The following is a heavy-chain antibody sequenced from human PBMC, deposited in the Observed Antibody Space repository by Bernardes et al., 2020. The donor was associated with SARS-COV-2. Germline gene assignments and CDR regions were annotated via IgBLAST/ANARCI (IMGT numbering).Heavy chain of an antibody. CDR2: INGDGTST. CDR1: GFTFSSYW. D-gene: IGHD1-26*01. V-gene: IGHV3-74*01. Sequence: GGSLRLSCAVSGFTFSSYWMHWIRQAPGKGLVWVSRINGDGTSTSYADSVKGRFTISRDNAKNTLNLQMNSLSAEDTAVYYCARGAYSLNKGGPRSVFDIWGQATMVTVSS. J-gene: IGHJ3*02. CDR3: ARGAYSLNKGGPRSVFDI.